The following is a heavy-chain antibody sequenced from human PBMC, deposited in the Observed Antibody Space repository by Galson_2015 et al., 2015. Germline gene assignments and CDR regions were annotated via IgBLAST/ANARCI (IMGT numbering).Heavy chain of an antibody. CDR3: ARGSDARYYYGMDV. V-gene: IGHV7-4-1*02. J-gene: IGHJ6*02. CDR2: INKDSGNP. Sequence: SVKVSCEASGFTFTSYAMNWVRQAPGQGLEWMGWINKDSGNPKYAQGFTGRFVFSLDTSVSSAYLQISSLKAEDTAVYYCARGSDARYYYGMDVWGQGTTVTVSS. CDR1: GFTFTSYA.